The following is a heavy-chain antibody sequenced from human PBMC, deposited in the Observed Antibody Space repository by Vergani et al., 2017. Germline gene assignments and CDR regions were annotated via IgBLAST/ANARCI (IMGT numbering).Heavy chain of an antibody. CDR3: ARVNTETNGHLYYYYYMDV. J-gene: IGHJ6*03. D-gene: IGHD4-11*01. Sequence: QVQLQQWGGGLLKPSETLSLTCVVNGGSFTSYHWTWIRQSPGEGLEWVGDIDHTGRPDYNPSLKSQLTMSVNKSRNQFSLTLNPVTATDTAIYFCARVNTETNGHLYYYYYMDVWGQGTAVTVS. V-gene: IGHV4-34*01. CDR2: IDHTGRP. CDR1: GGSFTSYH.